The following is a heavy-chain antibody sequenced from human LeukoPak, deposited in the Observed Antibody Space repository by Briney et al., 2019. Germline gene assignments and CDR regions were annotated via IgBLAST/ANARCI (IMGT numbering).Heavy chain of an antibody. Sequence: GESLKISCKGSGYSFTTFWIGWVRQVPRKGLEWMAIIYPDDSDIKYSPSFQGQVTVSADKSINTAFLQWSSLRASDTAMYFCARGYSSSWYDFDYWGQGTLVTVSS. CDR3: ARGYSSSWYDFDY. V-gene: IGHV5-51*01. CDR1: GYSFTTFW. D-gene: IGHD6-13*01. J-gene: IGHJ4*02. CDR2: IYPDDSDI.